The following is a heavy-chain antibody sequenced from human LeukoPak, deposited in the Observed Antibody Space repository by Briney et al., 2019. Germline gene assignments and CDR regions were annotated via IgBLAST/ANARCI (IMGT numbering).Heavy chain of an antibody. J-gene: IGHJ5*02. CDR1: GCTFSSYA. V-gene: IGHV1-69*05. Sequence: SVKLSCTASGCTFSSYAISWVRQAPGQGLEWMGGIIPICSKEYYAQKLKGRVTISTDESTNTAYMELSGLRSEDTAVYYCARWRYSRGNWFDPWGQGTLVTVSS. CDR2: IIPICSKE. D-gene: IGHD1-26*01. CDR3: ARWRYSRGNWFDP.